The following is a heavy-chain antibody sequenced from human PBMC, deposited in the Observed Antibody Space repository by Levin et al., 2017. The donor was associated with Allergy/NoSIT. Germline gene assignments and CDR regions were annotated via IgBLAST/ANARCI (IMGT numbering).Heavy chain of an antibody. V-gene: IGHV1-3*01. D-gene: IGHD2-2*03. CDR1: GYTFITHS. CDR2: INGDNGDT. CDR3: ARRADGYCSRVRCPTPFDH. Sequence: GESLKISCTASGYTFITHSIHWVRQAPGQRLEWMGWINGDNGDTKHAQKFQGRVTITRDKSAGTAYMELSSLRSEDTAVYYCARRADGYCSRVRCPTPFDHWGQGTLVTVSS. J-gene: IGHJ4*02.